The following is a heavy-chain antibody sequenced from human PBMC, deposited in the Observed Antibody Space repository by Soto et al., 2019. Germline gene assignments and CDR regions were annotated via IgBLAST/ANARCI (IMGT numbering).Heavy chain of an antibody. D-gene: IGHD3-3*01. V-gene: IGHV3-30*18. Sequence: GSLRLSCAASGFTFSSYGMHWVRQAPGKGLEWVAVISYDGSNKYYADSVKGRFTISRDNSKNTLYLQMNSLRAEDTAVYYCAKVSGFLEWLFDYWGQGTLVTVSS. CDR1: GFTFSSYG. CDR3: AKVSGFLEWLFDY. CDR2: ISYDGSNK. J-gene: IGHJ4*02.